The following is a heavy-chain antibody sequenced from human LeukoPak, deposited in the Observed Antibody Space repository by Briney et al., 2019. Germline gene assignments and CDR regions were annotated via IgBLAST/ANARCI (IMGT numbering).Heavy chain of an antibody. V-gene: IGHV4-59*01. Sequence: SETLSLTCTVSGDFITAYYWSWIRQPPGKGLEWIGYVYYSGSTEYNPSLRSRVTISLEMSKHQFSLNLTSATAADTAVYYCTREEGGTTVDYWGQGTLVTVSS. D-gene: IGHD1-1*01. CDR3: TREEGGTTVDY. CDR1: GDFITAYY. J-gene: IGHJ4*02. CDR2: VYYSGST.